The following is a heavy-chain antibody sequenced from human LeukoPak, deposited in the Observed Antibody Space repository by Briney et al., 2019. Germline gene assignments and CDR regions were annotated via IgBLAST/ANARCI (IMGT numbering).Heavy chain of an antibody. D-gene: IGHD1-14*01. CDR3: ARGIPRPDNYYYYYMDV. V-gene: IGHV1-69*13. Sequence: SVKVSCKASGGTFSSYAISWVRQAPGQGLEWMGGIIPIFGTANYAQKFQGRVTITADESTSTAYMELSSLRSEDTAVYYCARGIPRPDNYYYYYMDVWGKGTTVTVSS. CDR2: IIPIFGTA. CDR1: GGTFSSYA. J-gene: IGHJ6*03.